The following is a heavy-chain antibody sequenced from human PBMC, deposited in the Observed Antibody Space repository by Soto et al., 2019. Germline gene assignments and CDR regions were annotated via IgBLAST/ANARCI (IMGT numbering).Heavy chain of an antibody. CDR2: ISAYNGNT. Sequence: QVQLVQSGAEVKKPGASVKVSCKTSGYTFTSYAISWVLQAPGQGLEWMGWISAYNGNTKYAQNLQGRVTMTTDTSTSTAYMDLRSLRSADPAVYYCARDHGGGITFEWGQGTQVTVSS. CDR1: GYTFTSYA. D-gene: IGHD3-16*01. V-gene: IGHV1-18*01. CDR3: ARDHGGGITFE. J-gene: IGHJ4*02.